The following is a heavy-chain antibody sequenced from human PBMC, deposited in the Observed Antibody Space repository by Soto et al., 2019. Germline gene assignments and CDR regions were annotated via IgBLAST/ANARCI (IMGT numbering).Heavy chain of an antibody. V-gene: IGHV1-69*06. CDR2: IIPIFGTA. CDR1: GGTFSSYA. J-gene: IGHJ4*02. Sequence: ASVQVSCKASGGTFSSYAISWVRQAPGQGLEWMGGIIPIFGTANYAQKFQGRVTITADKSTSTAYMELSSLRSEDTAVYYCARAGFGELLPYYFDYWGQGTLVTVSS. D-gene: IGHD3-10*01. CDR3: ARAGFGELLPYYFDY.